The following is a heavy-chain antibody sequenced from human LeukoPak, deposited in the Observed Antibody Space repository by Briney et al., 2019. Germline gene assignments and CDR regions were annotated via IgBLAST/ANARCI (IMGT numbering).Heavy chain of an antibody. D-gene: IGHD6-13*01. V-gene: IGHV4-4*07. CDR3: ARGGRYMSASWYRSVYYYMDV. Sequence: SETLSLTCTVSGGSISSYYWSWIRQPAGKGLEWIGRIYTSGSTNYNPSLKSRVTMSVDTSKNQFSLKLSSVTAADTAVYFCARGGRYMSASWYRSVYYYMDVWGKGTTVTVSS. CDR2: IYTSGST. CDR1: GGSISSYY. J-gene: IGHJ6*03.